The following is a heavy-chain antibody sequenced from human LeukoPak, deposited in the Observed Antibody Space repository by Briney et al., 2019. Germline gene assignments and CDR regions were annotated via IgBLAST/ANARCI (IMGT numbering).Heavy chain of an antibody. D-gene: IGHD2-2*01. CDR3: ARGEDCSSTSCPTGDY. V-gene: IGHV3-21*01. CDR1: GFTFSSYS. J-gene: IGHJ4*02. Sequence: GGSLRLSCAASGFTFSSYSMNWVRQAPGKGLEWVSSISSSSSYIYYADSVKGRFTICRDNAKNSLYLQMNSLRAEDTAVYYCARGEDCSSTSCPTGDYWGQGTLVTVSS. CDR2: ISSSSSYI.